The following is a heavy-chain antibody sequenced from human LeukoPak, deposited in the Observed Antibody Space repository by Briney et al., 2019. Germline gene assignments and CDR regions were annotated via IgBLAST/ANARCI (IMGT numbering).Heavy chain of an antibody. CDR3: AKEGSGWYYVDH. J-gene: IGHJ4*02. Sequence: GGSLRLSCAASGFTFSSYDMNWVRQAPGKGLEWVSIISTSGGSTHYADSVKGRFTISRDNSKNTLYLQMNSLRAEDKAVYYCAKEGSGWYYVDHWGQGTLVTVSS. V-gene: IGHV3-23*01. CDR1: GFTFSSYD. D-gene: IGHD6-19*01. CDR2: ISTSGGST.